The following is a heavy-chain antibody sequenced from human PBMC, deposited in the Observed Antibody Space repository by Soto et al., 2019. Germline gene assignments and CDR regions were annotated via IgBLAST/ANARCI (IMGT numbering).Heavy chain of an antibody. J-gene: IGHJ5*02. V-gene: IGHV3-33*01. D-gene: IGHD6-13*01. Sequence: GGSLRLSCAASGFTFSSYGMHWVRQAPGKGLERVAVIWYDGSNKYYADSVKGRFTISRDNSKNTLYLQMNSLRAEDTAVYYCARDWGQKTGYSSSWYEWGWFDPWGQGTLVTVSS. CDR1: GFTFSSYG. CDR3: ARDWGQKTGYSSSWYEWGWFDP. CDR2: IWYDGSNK.